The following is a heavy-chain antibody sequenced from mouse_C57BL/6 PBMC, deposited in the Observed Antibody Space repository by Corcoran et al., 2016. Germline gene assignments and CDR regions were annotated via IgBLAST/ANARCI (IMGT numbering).Heavy chain of an antibody. CDR1: GYTFTYYN. V-gene: IGHV1-18*01. D-gene: IGHD1-1*01. CDR3: AKAHYYGSSPHWYFDV. CDR2: INPNNGGT. J-gene: IGHJ1*03. Sequence: VQLQQSGPELVKPGASVKIPCKASGYTFTYYNMDWVKQSHGKSLEWIGDINPNNGGTIYNQKFKGKATLTVDKSSSTAYMELRSLTSEDTAVYYCAKAHYYGSSPHWYFDVWGTGTTVTVSS.